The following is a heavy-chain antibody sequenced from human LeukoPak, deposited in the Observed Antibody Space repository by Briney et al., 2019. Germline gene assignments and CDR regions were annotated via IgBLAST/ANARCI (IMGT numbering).Heavy chain of an antibody. CDR3: ARDPRYSYGQPFDY. D-gene: IGHD5-18*01. Sequence: SVKVSCKASGGTFSSYAISWVRQAPGQGLEWMGGITPIFGTANYAQKFQGRVTITADESTSTAYMELSSLRSEDTAVYYCARDPRYSYGQPFDYWGQGTLVTVSS. J-gene: IGHJ4*02. CDR1: GGTFSSYA. CDR2: ITPIFGTA. V-gene: IGHV1-69*01.